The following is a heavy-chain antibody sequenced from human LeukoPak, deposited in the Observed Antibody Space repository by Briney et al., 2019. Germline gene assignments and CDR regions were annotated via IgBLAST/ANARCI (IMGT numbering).Heavy chain of an antibody. V-gene: IGHV1-46*01. CDR1: GYTFTISW. D-gene: IGHD3-10*01. Sequence: GASVKVSCKASGYTFTISWVHWVRQAPGPGLEWMGIINPRDGSTIYAQNFQGRVTMTRDTSTSTVYMELSSLRSDDTAVYYCARLYGAGTTDCWGQGTLVTVSS. CDR2: INPRDGST. CDR3: ARLYGAGTTDC. J-gene: IGHJ4*02.